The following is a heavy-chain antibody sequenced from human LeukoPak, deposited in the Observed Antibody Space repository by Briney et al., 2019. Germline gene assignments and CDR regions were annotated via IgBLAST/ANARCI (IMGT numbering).Heavy chain of an antibody. CDR3: ARDKYSSSSYYFDY. CDR2: IWYDGSNK. CDR1: GVTLSPYG. D-gene: IGHD6-6*01. Sequence: PGGSLRLSCAASGVTLSPYGMHWVRQAPGKGLEWVAVIWYDGSNKYYADSVKGRFTISRDNSKNTLYLQMNSLRAEDTAVYCCARDKYSSSSYYFDYWGQGTLVTVSS. J-gene: IGHJ4*02. V-gene: IGHV3-33*08.